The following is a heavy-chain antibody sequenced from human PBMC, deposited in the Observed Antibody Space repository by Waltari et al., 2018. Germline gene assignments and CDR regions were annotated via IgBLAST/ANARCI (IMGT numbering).Heavy chain of an antibody. Sequence: QVQLVQSGAEVKKPGASVKVSCKVSGYTLTELSMHWVRQAPGKGLAWMGGFDPEDGGTIYAQKFQGRVTMTEDTSTDTAYMERSSLRSEDTAVYYCATGGSGSYYEFHYFDYWGQGTLVTVSS. CDR3: ATGGSGSYYEFHYFDY. CDR2: FDPEDGGT. CDR1: GYTLTELS. J-gene: IGHJ4*02. V-gene: IGHV1-24*01. D-gene: IGHD1-26*01.